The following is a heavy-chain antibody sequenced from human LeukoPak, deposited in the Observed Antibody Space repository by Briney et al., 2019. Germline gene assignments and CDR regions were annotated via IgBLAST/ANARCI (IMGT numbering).Heavy chain of an antibody. Sequence: PGGSLRLSCAASGFTFSSYWMSWVRQAPGKGLEWVANIKQDGSEKYYVDSVKGRFTISRDNAKNSLYMKMNSLRAEDTAVYYCARPLGSCSGGSCFPFDYWGQGPLVTVSS. CDR1: GFTFSSYW. CDR3: ARPLGSCSGGSCFPFDY. CDR2: IKQDGSEK. D-gene: IGHD2-15*01. V-gene: IGHV3-7*01. J-gene: IGHJ4*02.